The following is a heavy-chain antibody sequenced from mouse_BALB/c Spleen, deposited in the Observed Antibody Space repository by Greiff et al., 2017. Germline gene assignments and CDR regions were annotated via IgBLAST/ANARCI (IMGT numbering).Heavy chain of an antibody. J-gene: IGHJ4*01. CDR1: GYTFTSYV. V-gene: IGHV1-14*01. CDR2: INPYNDGT. Sequence: VQLQQSGPELVKPGASVKMSCKASGYTFTSYVMHWVKQKPGQGLEWIGYINPYNDGTKYNEKFKGKATLTSDKSSSTAYMELSSLTSEDSAVYYCARRDGYDKYYYAMDYWGQGTSVTVSS. CDR3: ARRDGYDKYYYAMDY. D-gene: IGHD2-2*01.